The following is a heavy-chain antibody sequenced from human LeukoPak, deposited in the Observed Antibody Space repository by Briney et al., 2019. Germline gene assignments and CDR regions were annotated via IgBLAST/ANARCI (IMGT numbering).Heavy chain of an antibody. J-gene: IGHJ4*02. Sequence: TGGSLRLSCAASGFTFSSYSMNWVRQAPGKGLEWVSSISSSSSYIYYADSVKGRFTISRDNAKNSLYLQMNSLRAEDTAVYYCARDLLVFGYNSSGGQGTLVTVSS. CDR3: ARDLLVFGYNSS. CDR1: GFTFSSYS. CDR2: ISSSSSYI. V-gene: IGHV3-21*04. D-gene: IGHD5-24*01.